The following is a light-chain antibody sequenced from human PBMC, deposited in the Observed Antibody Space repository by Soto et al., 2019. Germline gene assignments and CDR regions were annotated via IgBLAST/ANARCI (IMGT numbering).Light chain of an antibody. CDR2: GAS. CDR3: QHHGTSPPVPL. J-gene: IGKJ4*01. Sequence: EIVLTQSPGTLSLSPGERVTLSCRASQSVSDTYLAWYQRKPGQAPRLLISGASSRATGVPDRFSGSGSGTDFTLTISRLEPEDFAVYYCQHHGTSPPVPLFGGGTKVDIK. V-gene: IGKV3-20*01. CDR1: QSVSDTY.